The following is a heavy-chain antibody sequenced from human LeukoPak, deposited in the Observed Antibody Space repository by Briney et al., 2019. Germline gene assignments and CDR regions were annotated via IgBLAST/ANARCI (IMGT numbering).Heavy chain of an antibody. CDR3: ARDDIAAAGIIDY. CDR1: GFTFSSYA. J-gene: IGHJ4*02. D-gene: IGHD6-13*01. V-gene: IGHV3-64*01. CDR2: ISSNGGST. Sequence: PGGSLRLSCAASGFTFSSYAMHWVRQAPGKGLVYVSAISSNGGSTYYANSVKGRFTISRDNSKNTLYLQMGSLRAEDMAVYYCARDDIAAAGIIDYWGQGTLVTVSS.